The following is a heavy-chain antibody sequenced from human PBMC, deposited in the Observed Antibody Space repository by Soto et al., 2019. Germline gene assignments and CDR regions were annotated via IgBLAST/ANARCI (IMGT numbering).Heavy chain of an antibody. V-gene: IGHV1-46*01. CDR1: GYTFSSYY. CDR2: INPNGGST. CDR3: ARESPLTLDYYYYMDV. Sequence: ASVKVSCKASGYTFSSYYIHWVRQAPGQGLEWIGIINPNGGSTNYAQNFKGRLTVTRDTSTATVYMDLSALTSDDTAVYYCARESPLTLDYYYYMDVWGKGTTVTVSS. J-gene: IGHJ6*03. D-gene: IGHD3-16*01.